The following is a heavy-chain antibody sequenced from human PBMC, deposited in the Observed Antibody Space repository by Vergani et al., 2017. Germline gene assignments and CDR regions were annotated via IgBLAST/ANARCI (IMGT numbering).Heavy chain of an antibody. CDR2: INPSGGST. J-gene: IGHJ4*02. Sequence: QVQLVQSGAEVKKPGASVQVSCKASGYTFTSYYMHWVRQAPRQGLEWMGIINPSGGSTSYAQKFQGRVTMTRDTSTSTVYMELSSLRSEDTAVYYCAGRAEATGFDYWGQGTLVTVSS. D-gene: IGHD1-14*01. CDR1: GYTFTSYY. V-gene: IGHV1-46*01. CDR3: AGRAEATGFDY.